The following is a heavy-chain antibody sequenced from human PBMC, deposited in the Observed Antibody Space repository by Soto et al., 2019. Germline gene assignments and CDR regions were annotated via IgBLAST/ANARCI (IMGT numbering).Heavy chain of an antibody. J-gene: IGHJ5*02. D-gene: IGHD1-1*01. CDR2: IYATGTT. V-gene: IGHV4-4*07. CDR3: VRDGTKTLRDWFDP. Sequence: SETLSLTCTVSGASISGFYWSWIRKSAGKGLEWIGRIYATGTTDYNPSLKSRVMMSVDTSKKQFSLKLRSVTAADTAVYYCVRDGTKTLRDWFDPCGQGISVTVSS. CDR1: GASISGFY.